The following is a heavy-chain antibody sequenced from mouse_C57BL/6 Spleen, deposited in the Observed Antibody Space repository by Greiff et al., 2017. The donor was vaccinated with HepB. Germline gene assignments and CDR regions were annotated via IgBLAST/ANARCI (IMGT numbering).Heavy chain of an antibody. CDR2: IRSKSNNYAT. CDR3: VRHAYYYGSSQYFDV. J-gene: IGHJ1*03. Sequence: DVHLVESGGGLVQPKGSLKLSCAASGFSFNTYAMNWVRQAPGKGLEWVARIRSKSNNYATYYADSVKDRFTISRDDSESMLYLQMNNLKTEDTAMYYCVRHAYYYGSSQYFDVWGTGTTVTVSS. V-gene: IGHV10-1*01. D-gene: IGHD1-1*01. CDR1: GFSFNTYA.